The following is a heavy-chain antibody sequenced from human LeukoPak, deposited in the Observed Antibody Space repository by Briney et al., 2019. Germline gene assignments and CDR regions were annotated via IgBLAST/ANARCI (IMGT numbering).Heavy chain of an antibody. CDR3: ARDHHRRLYDSQARDTFDI. D-gene: IGHD3-22*01. V-gene: IGHV3-48*01. CDR2: ITSSSSPI. CDR1: GFTFSSYN. Sequence: GGSLRLSCAASGFTFSSYNMNWVRQAPGKGLEWVSSITSSSSPIYYADSVKGRFAISRDNAKNSLYLQMNSLRAEDTAVYYCARDHHRRLYDSQARDTFDIWGQGTMVTVSS. J-gene: IGHJ3*02.